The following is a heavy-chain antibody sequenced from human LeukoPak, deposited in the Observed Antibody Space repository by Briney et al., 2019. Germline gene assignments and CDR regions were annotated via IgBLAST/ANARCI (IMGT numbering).Heavy chain of an antibody. CDR2: IYYSGST. D-gene: IGHD6-13*01. J-gene: IGHJ4*02. CDR3: AREPGAGTDY. CDR1: GGSISTSSYY. V-gene: IGHV4-39*07. Sequence: SETLSLTCTVSGGSISTSSYYWGWIRQPPEKGLEWIGNIYYSGSTYYNPSLRSRVTISVDTSKNQFSLKLSSVTAADTAVYYCAREPGAGTDYWGQGTLVTVSS.